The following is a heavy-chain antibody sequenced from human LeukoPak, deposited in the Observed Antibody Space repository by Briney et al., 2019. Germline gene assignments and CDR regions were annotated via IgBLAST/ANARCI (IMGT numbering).Heavy chain of an antibody. CDR1: GYTVTAYY. CDR2: INPNSGGT. J-gene: IGHJ6*02. V-gene: IGHV1-2*02. CDR3: ARLAGNYYYGMDV. Sequence: GASVKVSCKASGYTVTAYYMHWVRQAPGQGLEWMGWINPNSGGTNYAQNFQGRVTMTRDTSISTAYMELSRLRSDATAVYYCARLAGNYYYGMDVWGQGPTVTVSS.